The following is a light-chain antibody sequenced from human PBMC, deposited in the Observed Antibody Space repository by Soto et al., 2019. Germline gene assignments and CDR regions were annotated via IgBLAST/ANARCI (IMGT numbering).Light chain of an antibody. CDR1: QSVSSN. V-gene: IGKV3-15*01. CDR2: GAS. J-gene: IGKJ2*01. CDR3: QQYNNWPPYT. Sequence: IVTTQSPATLSVSPGERATLSCRASQSVSSNLAWYQQKPGQAPRLLIYGASTRATGIPARFSGSGSGTEFTLTICSLQSEDFAVYYCQQYNNWPPYTFGQGTKLEIK.